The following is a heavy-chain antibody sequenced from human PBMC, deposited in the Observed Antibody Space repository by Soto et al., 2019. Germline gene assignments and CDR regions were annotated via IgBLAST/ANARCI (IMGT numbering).Heavy chain of an antibody. CDR2: INHSGST. V-gene: IGHV4-34*01. CDR3: ARGAILAYCGGDCYYYYYGMDV. Sequence: SETLSLTCAVYGGSFSGYYWSWIRQPPGKGLEWIGEINHSGSTNYNPSLKSRVTISVDTSKNQFSLKLSSVTAADTAVYYCARGAILAYCGGDCYYYYYGMDVWGQGTTVTVSS. D-gene: IGHD2-21*02. CDR1: GGSFSGYY. J-gene: IGHJ6*02.